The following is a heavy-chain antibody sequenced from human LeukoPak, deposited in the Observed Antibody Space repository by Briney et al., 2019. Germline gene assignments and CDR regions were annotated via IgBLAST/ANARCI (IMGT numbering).Heavy chain of an antibody. CDR2: IYNSGST. CDR1: GGSISSYY. Sequence: SETLSLTCTVSGGSISSYYWSWIRQPPGKGLEWIGYIYNSGSTNYNPSLKSRVTISVDTSKNQFSLKLSSVTAADTAMYYCARSSGWYRGFDYWGQGTLVTVSS. J-gene: IGHJ4*02. V-gene: IGHV4-59*08. D-gene: IGHD6-19*01. CDR3: ARSSGWYRGFDY.